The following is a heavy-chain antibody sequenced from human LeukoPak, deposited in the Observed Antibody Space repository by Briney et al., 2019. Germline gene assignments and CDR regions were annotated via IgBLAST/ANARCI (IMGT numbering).Heavy chain of an antibody. CDR3: ARFSGLYYYYGMDV. J-gene: IGHJ6*02. CDR1: GCSFTSYG. V-gene: IGHV1-18*01. D-gene: IGHD6-19*01. Sequence: GASVKVSCKASGCSFTSYGISWVRQAPGQGLEWMGWMSAYNDNTNYAQKLHGRVTMTTDTSTSTAYMELRRLRSEDTAVYYCARFSGLYYYYGMDVWGQGTTVTVSS. CDR2: MSAYNDNT.